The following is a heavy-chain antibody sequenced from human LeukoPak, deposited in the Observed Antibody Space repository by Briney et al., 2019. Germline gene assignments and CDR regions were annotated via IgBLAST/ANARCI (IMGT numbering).Heavy chain of an antibody. J-gene: IGHJ4*02. CDR3: AKTYYYDSSGYYYQGLYFDY. CDR2: IRYDGSNK. CDR1: GFTFSSYG. D-gene: IGHD3-22*01. V-gene: IGHV3-30*02. Sequence: GGSLRLSCAASGFTFSSYGMHWVRQAPGKGLEWAAFIRYDGSNKYYADSVKGRFTISRDNSKNTLYLQMNSLRAEDTAVYYCAKTYYYDSSGYYYQGLYFDYWGQGTLVTVSS.